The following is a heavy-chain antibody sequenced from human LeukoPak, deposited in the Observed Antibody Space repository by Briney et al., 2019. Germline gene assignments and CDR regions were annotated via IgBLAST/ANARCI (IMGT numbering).Heavy chain of an antibody. V-gene: IGHV3-7*04. Sequence: GGSLRLSCAASKFTFSDYWMTWVRQAPGKGPEWVAYMNQLGNEKKYLDSVKGRFTISRDNAKNSLCLQMTSLRVDDTAVYYCARGTYYYEFWGQGTLVTVSS. CDR3: ARGTYYYEF. D-gene: IGHD3-22*01. CDR1: KFTFSDYW. CDR2: MNQLGNEK. J-gene: IGHJ4*02.